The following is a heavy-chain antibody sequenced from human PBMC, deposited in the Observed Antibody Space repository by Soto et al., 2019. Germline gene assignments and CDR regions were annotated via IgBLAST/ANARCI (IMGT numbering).Heavy chain of an antibody. Sequence: QVKLVESGGGVVQPGTSLRLSCEASGFNISTYGMHWVRQAPGKGLQWLAFIWYDGSNQHYAASVKGRLTIARDNSKNSLYLQMNSLKHEDTALYYCAKTLYQLLGDDVFDMWGRGTMVTVSS. J-gene: IGHJ3*02. CDR1: GFNISTYG. D-gene: IGHD2-2*01. V-gene: IGHV3-30*02. CDR3: AKTLYQLLGDDVFDM. CDR2: IWYDGSNQ.